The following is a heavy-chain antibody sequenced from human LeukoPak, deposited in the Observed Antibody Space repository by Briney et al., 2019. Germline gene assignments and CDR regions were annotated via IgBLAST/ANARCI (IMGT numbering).Heavy chain of an antibody. Sequence: SETLSLTCSVYGGSFSGYYWSWIRQPPGKGLEWIGEINHSGSTNYNPSLKSRVTISVDTSKNQFSLKLSSVTAADTAVYYCARSVVVPAASPRNDAFDIWGQGTMVTVSS. J-gene: IGHJ3*02. CDR1: GGSFSGYY. CDR3: ARSVVVPAASPRNDAFDI. D-gene: IGHD2-2*01. CDR2: INHSGST. V-gene: IGHV4-34*01.